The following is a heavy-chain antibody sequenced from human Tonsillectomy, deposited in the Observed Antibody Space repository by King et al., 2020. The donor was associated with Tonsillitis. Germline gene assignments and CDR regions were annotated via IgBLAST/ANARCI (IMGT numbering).Heavy chain of an antibody. CDR1: GYAFTGYC. CDR2: INPNSGYT. D-gene: IGHD3-9*01. J-gene: IGHJ4*02. CDR3: AIEFRLGNDY. V-gene: IGHV1-2*02. Sequence: QLVQSGAEVKKPGASVKVSCKASGYAFTGYCIHWVRQAPGQGLEWMGWINPNSGYTSYAQNFQGRVTMTRDSPISTAYMELTRLRSDDTAVYFCAIEFRLGNDYWGQGTLVTVSS.